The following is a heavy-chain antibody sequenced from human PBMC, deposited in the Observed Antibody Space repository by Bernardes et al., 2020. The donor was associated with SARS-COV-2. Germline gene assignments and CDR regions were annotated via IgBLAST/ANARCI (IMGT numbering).Heavy chain of an antibody. CDR2: ITSDGSST. J-gene: IGHJ4*02. Sequence: GGSLRLSCAASGFTFSSYWMHWLRQVPGKGLVWVSRITSDGSSTNYADSVKGRFTISRDNAKNSLYLQMNSLRAEDTAVYYCARTVQQWLVEEYYFDYWGQGTLVTVSS. CDR3: ARTVQQWLVEEYYFDY. V-gene: IGHV3-74*01. CDR1: GFTFSSYW. D-gene: IGHD6-19*01.